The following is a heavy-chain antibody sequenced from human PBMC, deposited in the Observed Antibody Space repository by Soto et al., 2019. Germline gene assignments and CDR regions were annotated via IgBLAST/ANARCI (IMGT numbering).Heavy chain of an antibody. D-gene: IGHD3-10*01. CDR3: TTGKVGELLLKGVGS. CDR1: GFTFSNAW. CDR2: IKSKTDGGTT. V-gene: IGHV3-15*01. J-gene: IGHJ4*02. Sequence: PGGSLRLSCAASGFTFSNAWMSWVRQAPGKGLEWVGRIKSKTDGGTTDYAAPVKGRFTISRDDSKNTLSLQMNSLKTEDTAVYYCTTGKVGELLLKGVGSWGQGTLVTVSS.